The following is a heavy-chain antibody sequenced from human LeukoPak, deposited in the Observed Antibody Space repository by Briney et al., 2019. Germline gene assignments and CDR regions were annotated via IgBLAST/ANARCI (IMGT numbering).Heavy chain of an antibody. Sequence: SETLSLTCTVSGGSIRSYYWSLIRQPPGKGLEWIGYMHHSGSTKHNPYLKSRVTISVDTSKSQFSLKLSSVTAADTAVYYCARHAAVEGSSGWSPVWWCDTWGQGTLVTVSS. D-gene: IGHD6-19*01. V-gene: IGHV4-59*08. CDR2: MHHSGST. CDR1: GGSIRSYY. J-gene: IGHJ5*02. CDR3: ARHAAVEGSSGWSPVWWCDT.